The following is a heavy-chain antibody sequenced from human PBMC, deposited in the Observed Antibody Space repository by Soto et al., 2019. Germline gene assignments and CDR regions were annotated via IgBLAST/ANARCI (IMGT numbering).Heavy chain of an antibody. Sequence: QVQLVQSGAEVKKPGSSVKVSCKASGGTFSSYAISWVRQAPGQGLEWMGGIIPIFGTANYAQKFQGRVTITADEXTSXAXRELSSLRSEDTAVYYCASTCISTSCYARYYYGMDVWGQGTTVTVSS. V-gene: IGHV1-69*12. CDR3: ASTCISTSCYARYYYGMDV. D-gene: IGHD2-2*01. J-gene: IGHJ6*02. CDR1: GGTFSSYA. CDR2: IIPIFGTA.